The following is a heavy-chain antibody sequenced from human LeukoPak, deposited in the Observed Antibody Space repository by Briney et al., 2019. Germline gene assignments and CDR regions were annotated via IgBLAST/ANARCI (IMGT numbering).Heavy chain of an antibody. CDR1: GFTFSSYS. Sequence: GGSLRLSCAASGFTFSSYSMNWVRQAPGKGLEWVSSISSRSSYIYYADSVKGRFTISRDNAKNSLYLQMNSLRAEDTAVYYCARSKNSGSYARPLDYWGQGTLVTVSS. J-gene: IGHJ4*02. D-gene: IGHD1-26*01. V-gene: IGHV3-21*01. CDR3: ARSKNSGSYARPLDY. CDR2: ISSRSSYI.